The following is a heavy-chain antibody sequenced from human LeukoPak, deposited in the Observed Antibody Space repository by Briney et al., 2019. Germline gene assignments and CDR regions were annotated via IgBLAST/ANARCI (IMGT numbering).Heavy chain of an antibody. CDR2: IYYSGST. J-gene: IGHJ4*02. V-gene: IGHV4-59*08. CDR3: ARLASGSYGPLTPFDY. D-gene: IGHD1-26*01. CDR1: GGSISSYY. Sequence: SETLSLTCTVSGGSISSYYWSWIRQPPGKGLEWIGDIYYSGSTNYNPSLKSRVTISVDTSNNQFSLRLSSVTAADTAVYYSARLASGSYGPLTPFDYWGQGTLVTVSS.